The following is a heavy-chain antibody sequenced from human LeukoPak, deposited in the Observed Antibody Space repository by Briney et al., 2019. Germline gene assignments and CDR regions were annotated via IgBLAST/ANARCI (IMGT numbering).Heavy chain of an antibody. CDR1: GGTFSSYA. D-gene: IGHD5-18*01. Sequence: AASVKVSCKASGGTFSSYAISWVRQAPGQGLEWMGGIIPIFGTANYAQKFQGRVTITTDECTSTAYMELSSLRSEDTAVYYCAIQDTAMVSGFDYWGQGTLVTVSS. CDR3: AIQDTAMVSGFDY. CDR2: IIPIFGTA. J-gene: IGHJ4*02. V-gene: IGHV1-69*05.